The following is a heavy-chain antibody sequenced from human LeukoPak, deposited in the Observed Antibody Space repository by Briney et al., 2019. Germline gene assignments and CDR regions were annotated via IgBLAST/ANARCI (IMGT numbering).Heavy chain of an antibody. V-gene: IGHV3-30*02. J-gene: IGHJ4*02. CDR2: IRYSGSNK. CDR3: AKAQGWELPYYFDY. Sequence: PGGSLRLSCAASGFTFSSYGMHWVRQAPGKGLEWVAFIRYSGSNKYYADSVKGRFTISRDNSKNTLYLQMNSLRAEDTAVYYCAKAQGWELPYYFDYWGQGTLVTVSS. CDR1: GFTFSSYG. D-gene: IGHD1-26*01.